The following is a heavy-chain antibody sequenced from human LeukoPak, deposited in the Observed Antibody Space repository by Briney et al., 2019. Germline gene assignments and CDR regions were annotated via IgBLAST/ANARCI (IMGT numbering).Heavy chain of an antibody. CDR2: ISDSGRST. V-gene: IGHV3-23*01. Sequence: GGSLRLSCAASRFTFSTYAMSWVRQAPGKGLEWLSTISDSGRSTYYADSVKGRFTISRHNSKNTLYLQMNSLRAEDTAVYYCARSKIYYYGMDVWGQGTTVTVSS. CDR1: RFTFSTYA. CDR3: ARSKIYYYGMDV. J-gene: IGHJ6*02.